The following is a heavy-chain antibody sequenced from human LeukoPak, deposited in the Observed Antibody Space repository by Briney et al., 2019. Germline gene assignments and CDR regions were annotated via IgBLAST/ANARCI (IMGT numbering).Heavy chain of an antibody. CDR1: GFTFSSYG. D-gene: IGHD6-6*01. CDR2: IWYDGSNK. Sequence: QSGGSLRLSCAASGFTFSSYGMHWVRQAPGKGLEWVAVIWYDGSNKYYADSVKGRFTISRDNSKNTLYLQMNSLRAEDTAVYYCARVSSSDNYFDYWGQGTLVTVSS. CDR3: ARVSSSDNYFDY. V-gene: IGHV3-33*01. J-gene: IGHJ4*02.